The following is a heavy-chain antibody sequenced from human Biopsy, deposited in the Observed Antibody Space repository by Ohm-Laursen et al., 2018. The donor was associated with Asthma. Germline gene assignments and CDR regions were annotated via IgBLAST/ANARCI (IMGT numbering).Heavy chain of an antibody. CDR1: GFTFGNFW. CDR2: ITGDGSQK. J-gene: IGHJ5*02. CDR3: GKDIYEYYHDSSGYTES. V-gene: IGHV3-7*03. Sequence: GSLRLSCSASGFTFGNFWMSWGRQTPGKGLEWVATITGDGSQKFYVDSVTGRFTISRDNSRNTVYLQMNSLRAEDTAVYYCGKDIYEYYHDSSGYTESWGQGTLVTVSS. D-gene: IGHD3-22*01.